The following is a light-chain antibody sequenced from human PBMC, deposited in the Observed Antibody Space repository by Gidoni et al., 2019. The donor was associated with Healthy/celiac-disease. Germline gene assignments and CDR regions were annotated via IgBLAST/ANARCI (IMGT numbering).Light chain of an antibody. CDR2: GAS. V-gene: IGKV3-20*01. CDR3: QQYGSSPLT. CDR1: QSVNSSY. J-gene: IGKJ4*01. Sequence: EIVLTQSPGTLSLSPGERATLSCRASQSVNSSYLAWYQQKPGQAPRLLIYGASSRANGIPDRFSGSWSGTDFTLTISRLEPEDFAVYYCQQYGSSPLTFGGGTKVEIK.